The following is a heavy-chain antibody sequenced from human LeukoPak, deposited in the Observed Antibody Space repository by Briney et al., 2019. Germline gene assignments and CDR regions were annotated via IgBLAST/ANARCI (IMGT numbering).Heavy chain of an antibody. V-gene: IGHV3-74*01. D-gene: IGHD6-13*01. CDR3: ARVVVAAGGTRWFDP. CDR2: INSDGSST. Sequence: GGSLRLSCAASGFTFSSYWMHWVRQAPGKGLVWVSRINSDGSSTSYADSVKGRFTISRDNAKNTLYLQMNSLRAEDTAVYYCARVVVAAGGTRWFDPWGQGTLVTVSS. CDR1: GFTFSSYW. J-gene: IGHJ5*02.